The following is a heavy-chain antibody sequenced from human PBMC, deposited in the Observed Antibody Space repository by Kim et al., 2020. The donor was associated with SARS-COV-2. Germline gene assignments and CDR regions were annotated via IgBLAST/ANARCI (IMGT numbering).Heavy chain of an antibody. V-gene: IGHV1-24*01. J-gene: IGHJ6*02. Sequence: ASVKVSCKVSGYTLTELSMHWVRQAPGKGLEWMGGVDPEDGETIYAQEFQGRVTMTEDTSTDKAYMELSTLRSEDTAVYYFANGRSTIFGVVPRYGMDIWGQGTTVTVSS. D-gene: IGHD3-3*01. CDR1: GYTLTELS. CDR3: ANGRSTIFGVVPRYGMDI. CDR2: VDPEDGET.